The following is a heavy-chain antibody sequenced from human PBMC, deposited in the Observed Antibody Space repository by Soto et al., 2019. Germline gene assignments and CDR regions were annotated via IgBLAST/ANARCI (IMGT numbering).Heavy chain of an antibody. CDR3: ALVVPADEYPYYFSGMAV. CDR1: GGTFSSYA. Sequence: SVKASCQGAGGTFSSYAIGWLRQDTGQGLEWMGGIIPIFGTANYAQKFQGRVTITADESTSTAYMELSSLRSEDTAVYYCALVVPADEYPYYFSGMAVWGQGTTVTVSS. D-gene: IGHD2-2*01. CDR2: IIPIFGTA. J-gene: IGHJ6*02. V-gene: IGHV1-69*01.